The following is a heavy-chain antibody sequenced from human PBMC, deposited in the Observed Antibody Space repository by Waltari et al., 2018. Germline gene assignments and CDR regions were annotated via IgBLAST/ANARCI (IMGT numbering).Heavy chain of an antibody. CDR3: GTGNGKTEY. CDR1: GDSFSNFC. V-gene: IGHV4-34*02. Sequence: QVQLQQWGAGLLKPSETLSLTRTVYGDSFSNFCWSWIRQPPGKGLEWIGEINDSGNTYYNPSLKSRVTISVDTSKIQFSLKLSSVTAADTAVYYCGTGNGKTEYWDQGTLVTVSS. D-gene: IGHD1-1*01. CDR2: INDSGNT. J-gene: IGHJ4*02.